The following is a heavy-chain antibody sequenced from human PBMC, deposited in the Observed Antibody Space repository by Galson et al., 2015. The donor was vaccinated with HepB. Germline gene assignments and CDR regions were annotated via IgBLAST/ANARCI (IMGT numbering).Heavy chain of an antibody. CDR3: ARAPKWYGSAMYSFDY. J-gene: IGHJ4*02. CDR2: ISSSSTTI. Sequence: SLRLSCAASTFIFSTYSMDWVRQAPGKGLEWVSYISSSSTTIYYADSVKGRFTISRDNSKNTLYLQMGTLRNEDTAMYFCARAPKWYGSAMYSFDYWGQGALVTVSS. D-gene: IGHD3-10*01. V-gene: IGHV3-48*02. CDR1: TFIFSTYS.